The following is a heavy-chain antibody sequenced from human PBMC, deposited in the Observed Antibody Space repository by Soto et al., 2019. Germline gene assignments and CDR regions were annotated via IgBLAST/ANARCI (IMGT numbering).Heavy chain of an antibody. V-gene: IGHV3-13*01. Sequence: GESLKISCAASGFTFSSYDMYWVRQATGKGLEWVSAIGTAGDTYYPGSVKGRFTISRENAKNSLYLQMNSLRAGDTAVYYCARTGIAAARRAFDIWGQGTMVTVSS. CDR3: ARTGIAAARRAFDI. J-gene: IGHJ3*02. CDR2: IGTAGDT. CDR1: GFTFSSYD. D-gene: IGHD6-13*01.